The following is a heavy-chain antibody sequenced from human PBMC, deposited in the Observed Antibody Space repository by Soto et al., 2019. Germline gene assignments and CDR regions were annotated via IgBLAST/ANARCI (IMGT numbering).Heavy chain of an antibody. D-gene: IGHD5-18*01. CDR2: IIPIFGTA. Sequence: SVKVSCKASGGTSSSYAISWVRQAPGQGLEWMGGIIPIFGTANYAQKFQGRVTITADESTSTAYMELSSLRSEDTAVYYCAREESAMGHYYYYGMDVWGQGTTVTVSS. CDR1: GGTSSSYA. V-gene: IGHV1-69*13. CDR3: AREESAMGHYYYYGMDV. J-gene: IGHJ6*02.